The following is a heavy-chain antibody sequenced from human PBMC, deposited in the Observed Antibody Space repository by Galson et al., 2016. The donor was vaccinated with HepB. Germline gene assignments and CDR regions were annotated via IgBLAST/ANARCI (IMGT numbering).Heavy chain of an antibody. Sequence: SLRLSCAASGFTFSSYSMNWVRQAPGKGLEWVANINQDGREKNYVDSVKGRFTISRDNAKNSLYLQMNSLRTEDTAVYYCARAGAKTPSWHYLDYWGRGTLATISS. CDR1: GFTFSSYS. J-gene: IGHJ4*02. D-gene: IGHD3-10*01. V-gene: IGHV3-7*03. CDR2: INQDGREK. CDR3: ARAGAKTPSWHYLDY.